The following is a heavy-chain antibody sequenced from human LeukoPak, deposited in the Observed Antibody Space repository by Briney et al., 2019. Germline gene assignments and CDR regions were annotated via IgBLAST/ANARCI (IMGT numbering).Heavy chain of an antibody. V-gene: IGHV1-69*05. D-gene: IGHD3-22*01. CDR2: IIPIFGTA. CDR3: ARGGGKRGSSGYYYWNY. Sequence: SVKVSCKASGGTFSSYAISWVRQAPGQGLEWMGGIIPIFGTANYAQKFQGRVTITTDESTSTAYMELSSLRSEDTAVYYCARGGGKRGSSGYYYWNYWGQGTLVTVSS. J-gene: IGHJ4*02. CDR1: GGTFSSYA.